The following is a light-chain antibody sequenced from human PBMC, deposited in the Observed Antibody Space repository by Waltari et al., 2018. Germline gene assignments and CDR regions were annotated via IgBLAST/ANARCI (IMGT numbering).Light chain of an antibody. CDR3: QQSHTMLYT. CDR2: GAT. CDR1: QSIDTL. J-gene: IGKJ2*01. Sequence: DIQLTQSPSSLSSSVGTIVTITCRASQSIDTLLNWYQQRPGKAPKVLIYGATTLQSGVPSRFSGSGSGTHFTLTISSLQPDDFATYFCQQSHTMLYTFGQGTKLEIK. V-gene: IGKV1-39*01.